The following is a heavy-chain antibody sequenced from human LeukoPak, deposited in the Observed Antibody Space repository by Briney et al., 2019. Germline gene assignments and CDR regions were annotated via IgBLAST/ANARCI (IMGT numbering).Heavy chain of an antibody. V-gene: IGHV3-48*01. Sequence: GGSLRLSCAASGFTFSCSSMNWVRQAPGKGLEWVSYISGSSSTIYYADSVKGRFTISRDNAKNSLYLQMNSLRADDTAVYYCARGSGSYSFNLLGFDPWGQGTLVTVSS. CDR1: GFTFSCSS. D-gene: IGHD1-26*01. CDR2: ISGSSSTI. CDR3: ARGSGSYSFNLLGFDP. J-gene: IGHJ5*02.